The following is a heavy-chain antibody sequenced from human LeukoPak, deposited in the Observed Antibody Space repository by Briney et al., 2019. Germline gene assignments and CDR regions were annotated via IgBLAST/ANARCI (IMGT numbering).Heavy chain of an antibody. Sequence: GGSLRLSCAASSYTFSDAWMNWVRQAPGKGLEWVGRIEAKAHGRTTDYAAPVKGRFTISRDDSKNTLYLLMSSLKTEDTAVYYCSTDPFYDSAGFAFWGQGTLVTVS. CDR1: SYTFSDAW. D-gene: IGHD3-22*01. CDR2: IEAKAHGRTT. CDR3: STDPFYDSAGFAF. V-gene: IGHV3-15*07. J-gene: IGHJ4*02.